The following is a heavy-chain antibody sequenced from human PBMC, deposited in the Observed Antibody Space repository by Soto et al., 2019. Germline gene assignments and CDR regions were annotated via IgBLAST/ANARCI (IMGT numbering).Heavy chain of an antibody. CDR2: LAHDGRTT. V-gene: IGHV3-30*03. CDR3: ARDWGSSGWFTWLVA. D-gene: IGHD6-19*01. CDR1: GFTVNNYG. Sequence: QVQLVESGGGVVQPGRSLRLSCAASGFTVNNYGMHWVRQAPGKGLEWVAILAHDGRTTYFGDSVSGRFTVSRDESENTLSLQMNNMRPEHTAVYCCARDWGSSGWFTWLVAWGQGIRVIVSS. J-gene: IGHJ5*02.